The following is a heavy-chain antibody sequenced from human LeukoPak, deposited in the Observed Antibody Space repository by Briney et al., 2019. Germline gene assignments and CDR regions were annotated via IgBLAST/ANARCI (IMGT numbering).Heavy chain of an antibody. J-gene: IGHJ6*02. V-gene: IGHV1-2*02. D-gene: IGHD3/OR15-3a*01. CDR2: INPNSGGT. CDR3: ARGRKYFSGLLTYYYYGMDV. Sequence: ASVKVSCKASGYTFTGYYMHWVRQAPGQGLEWMGWINPNSGGTNYAQKFQGRVTITADESTSTAYMELSSLRSEDTAVYYCARGRKYFSGLLTYYYYGMDVWGQGTTVTVSS. CDR1: GYTFTGYY.